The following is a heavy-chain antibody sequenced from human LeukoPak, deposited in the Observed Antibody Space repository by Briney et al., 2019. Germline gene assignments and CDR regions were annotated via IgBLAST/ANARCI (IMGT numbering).Heavy chain of an antibody. CDR2: IYYSGST. V-gene: IGHV4-30-4*08. D-gene: IGHD4-11*01. Sequence: PSQTLSLTCTVSGGSISSGDYYWSSIRQPPGKALEWIGYIYYSGSTYYNPSLKSRVTISVDTSKNQFSLKLSSVTAADTAVYYCARENLYREEVNWFDPWGQGTLVTVSS. CDR1: GGSISSGDYY. J-gene: IGHJ5*02. CDR3: ARENLYREEVNWFDP.